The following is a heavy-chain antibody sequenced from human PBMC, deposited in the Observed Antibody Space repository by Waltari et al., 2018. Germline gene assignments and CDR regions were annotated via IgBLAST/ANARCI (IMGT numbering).Heavy chain of an antibody. J-gene: IGHJ4*02. D-gene: IGHD3-22*01. CDR2: IYTSGST. CDR3: AREGYYYDSSGRQDYFDY. V-gene: IGHV4-4*07. Sequence: QVQLQESGPGLVKPSETLSLTCTVSGGSISSSYWSWIRQPAGQGLEWIGRIYTSGSTNYNPSLKSRVTMSVDTSKNQFSLKLSSVTAADTAVYYCAREGYYYDSSGRQDYFDYWGQGTLVTVSS. CDR1: GGSISSSY.